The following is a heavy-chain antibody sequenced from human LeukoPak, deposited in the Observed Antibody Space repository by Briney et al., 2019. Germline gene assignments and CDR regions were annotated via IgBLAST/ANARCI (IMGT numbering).Heavy chain of an antibody. CDR2: LSGSGVYT. V-gene: IGHV3-23*01. Sequence: GGSLRLSCAASGFTFSSYAMSWVRQAPGRGLEWVSGLSGSGVYTYYADSVKGRFTISRDNSKNTLYLQMNSLRAEDTAVYYCVCYYYDSSGYYFEYWGQGTLVTVSS. CDR1: GFTFSSYA. D-gene: IGHD3-22*01. J-gene: IGHJ4*02. CDR3: VCYYYDSSGYYFEY.